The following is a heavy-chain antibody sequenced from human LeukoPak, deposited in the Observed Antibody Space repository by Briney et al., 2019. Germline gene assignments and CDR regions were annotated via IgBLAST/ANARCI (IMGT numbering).Heavy chain of an antibody. Sequence: GGSLRLSCAASGFTFSRYVMHWVRQAPGEGLEWVAVISFDGSNKYYGDSLKGRFTISRDNSKNTLYLQMNSLRGEDMAIYYCARDFGWLSGFDYWGQGTLVTVSS. J-gene: IGHJ4*02. V-gene: IGHV3-30-3*01. CDR2: ISFDGSNK. CDR1: GFTFSRYV. D-gene: IGHD3-9*01. CDR3: ARDFGWLSGFDY.